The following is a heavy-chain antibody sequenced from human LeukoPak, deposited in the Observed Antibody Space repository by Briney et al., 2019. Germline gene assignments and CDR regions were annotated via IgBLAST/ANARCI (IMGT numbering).Heavy chain of an antibody. CDR2: IKQGGSER. J-gene: IGHJ4*02. Sequence: GGSLRLSCTASGFTFSNYWMSWVRQAPGKGLEWVANIKQGGSERYYADSVRGRFTISRDNAKSSLYLQLNSLRVEDTAVYHCASTQTFDYWGQGTLVTVSS. V-gene: IGHV3-7*05. CDR3: ASTQTFDY. CDR1: GFTFSNYW.